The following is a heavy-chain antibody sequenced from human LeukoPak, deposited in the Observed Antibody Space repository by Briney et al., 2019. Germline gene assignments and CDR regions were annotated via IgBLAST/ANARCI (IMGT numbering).Heavy chain of an antibody. J-gene: IGHJ4*02. Sequence: ASVKVSCKASGYTFTSYYMHWVRQAPGQGLEWMGIINPTGGSTGYAQKFQGRVTMTRDMSTSTVYMELSSLRSEDTAVYYCARSGEMATIGWYYFDYWGQGTLVTVSS. CDR1: GYTFTSYY. D-gene: IGHD5-24*01. V-gene: IGHV1-46*01. CDR2: INPTGGST. CDR3: ARSGEMATIGWYYFDY.